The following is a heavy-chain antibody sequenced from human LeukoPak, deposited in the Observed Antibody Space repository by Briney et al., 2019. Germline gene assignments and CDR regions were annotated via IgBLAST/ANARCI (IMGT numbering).Heavy chain of an antibody. CDR3: ATDRGYSTFDY. Sequence: GGSLRLSCAASGFTFDDYTMHWVRQAPGKGLEWVSLISWDGGSTYYADSVKGRFTISRDNARNSLYLQMTSLRAEDTALYYCATDRGYSTFDYWGQGTLVTVSS. CDR1: GFTFDDYT. CDR2: ISWDGGST. V-gene: IGHV3-43*01. D-gene: IGHD6-13*01. J-gene: IGHJ4*02.